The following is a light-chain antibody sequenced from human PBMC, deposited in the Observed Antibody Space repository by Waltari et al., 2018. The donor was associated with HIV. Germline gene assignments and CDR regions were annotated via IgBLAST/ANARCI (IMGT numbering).Light chain of an antibody. J-gene: IGKJ2*01. V-gene: IGKV3-20*01. CDR2: GAS. CDR3: QQWGT. CDR1: QIVSSSY. Sequence: EVVLTQSPGTLALSPGDSATLSCRASQIVSSSYLAWFQQKPGQVPRLLIYGASNRATGTPDRFSGSGSGTDFTLTISRLEPEDFAVYYCQQWGTFGQGTKLEIK.